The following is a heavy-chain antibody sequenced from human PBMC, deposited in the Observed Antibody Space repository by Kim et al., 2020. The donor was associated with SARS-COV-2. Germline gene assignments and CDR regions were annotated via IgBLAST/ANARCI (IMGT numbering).Heavy chain of an antibody. J-gene: IGHJ6*02. CDR2: IIPIFGTA. CDR1: GGTFSSYA. V-gene: IGHV1-69*13. CDR3: ARERVASAGVFVGMDV. D-gene: IGHD2-15*01. Sequence: SVKVSCKASGGTFSSYAISWVRQAPGQGLEWMGGIIPIFGTANYAQKFQGRVTITADESTSTAYMELSSLRSEDTAVYYCARERVASAGVFVGMDVWGQGTTVTVSS.